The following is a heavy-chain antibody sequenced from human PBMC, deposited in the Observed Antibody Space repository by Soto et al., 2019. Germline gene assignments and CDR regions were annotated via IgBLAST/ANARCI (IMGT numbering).Heavy chain of an antibody. J-gene: IGHJ4*02. V-gene: IGHV3-72*01. Sequence: EVQLVESGGGLVQPGGSLRLSCAASGFTFTDYYMDWVRQAPGKELEWVGRIKNKAQGYTTEYAASVKGRFTISRDDSINSLYRQMNSLNTEDTAVYYCTRDGHGPGSFDYWGQGTLVTVSS. CDR3: TRDGHGPGSFDY. CDR2: IKNKAQGYTT. D-gene: IGHD3-10*01. CDR1: GFTFTDYY.